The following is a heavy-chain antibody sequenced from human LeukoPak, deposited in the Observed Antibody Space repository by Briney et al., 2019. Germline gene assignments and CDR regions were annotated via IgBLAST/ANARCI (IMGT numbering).Heavy chain of an antibody. CDR1: GGSISSSSYY. V-gene: IGHV4-39*01. Sequence: PSETLSLTCTVSGGSISSSSYYWGWIRQPPGKGLEWIGSIYYSGSTYYNPSLKSRVTISVDTSKNQFSLKLSSVTAADTAVYYCARRAYGSGTKRYCYYYMDVWGKGTTVTVSS. CDR3: ARRAYGSGTKRYCYYYMDV. J-gene: IGHJ6*03. CDR2: IYYSGST. D-gene: IGHD3-10*01.